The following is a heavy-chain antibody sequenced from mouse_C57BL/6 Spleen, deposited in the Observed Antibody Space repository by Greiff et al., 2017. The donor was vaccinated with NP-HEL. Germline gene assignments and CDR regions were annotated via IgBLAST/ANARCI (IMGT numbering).Heavy chain of an antibody. Sequence: QVQLQQPGAELVRPGTSVKLSCKASGYTFTSYWMHWVKQRPGQGLEWIGVIDPSDSYTNYNQKFKGKATLTVDTSSSTAYMQLSSLTSEDSAVYYCARSGHYYGSSYLYYFDYWGQGTTLTVSS. CDR2: IDPSDSYT. CDR1: GYTFTSYW. D-gene: IGHD1-1*01. J-gene: IGHJ2*01. CDR3: ARSGHYYGSSYLYYFDY. V-gene: IGHV1-59*01.